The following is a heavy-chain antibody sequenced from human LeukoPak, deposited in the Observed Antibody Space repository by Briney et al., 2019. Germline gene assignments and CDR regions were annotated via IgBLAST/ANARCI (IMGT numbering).Heavy chain of an antibody. J-gene: IGHJ6*03. Sequence: ASVKVSCKASGGTFSSYAISWVRQAPGQGLEWMGWISAYNGNTNYAQKLQGRVTMTTDTSTSTAYMELRSLRSDDTAVYYCARDPSSYYYYYYMDVWGKGTTVTVSS. D-gene: IGHD6-6*01. CDR3: ARDPSSYYYYYYMDV. CDR1: GGTFSSYA. V-gene: IGHV1-18*01. CDR2: ISAYNGNT.